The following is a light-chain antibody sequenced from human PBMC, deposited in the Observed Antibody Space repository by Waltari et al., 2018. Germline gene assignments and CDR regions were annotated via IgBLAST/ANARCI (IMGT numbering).Light chain of an antibody. Sequence: EIVLTQSPGTMSLSRGERATVSCRASQSVSRALAWYQQKPGQAPRLLLYGASTRATGIPDRFSGSGSGTDFSLTISRLEPDDFAVYYCQHYLRLPVTFGQGTTVEI. J-gene: IGKJ1*01. CDR3: QHYLRLPVT. CDR1: QSVSRA. V-gene: IGKV3-20*01. CDR2: GAS.